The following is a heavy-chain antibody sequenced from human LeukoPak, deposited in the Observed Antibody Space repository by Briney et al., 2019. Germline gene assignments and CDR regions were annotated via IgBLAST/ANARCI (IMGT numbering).Heavy chain of an antibody. J-gene: IGHJ4*02. V-gene: IGHV3-64*01. CDR2: ISSNGGGT. D-gene: IGHD6-19*01. CDR1: GFTFSSYA. CDR3: ARGPVAVAGTAPFDY. Sequence: PGGSLRLSCAASGFTFSSYALHWVRLASGKGLEYVSAISSNGGGTYYANSVKGRFTISRDNSKNTLYLQMGSLRDEDMGVYYCARGPVAVAGTAPFDYWGQGTLVTVSS.